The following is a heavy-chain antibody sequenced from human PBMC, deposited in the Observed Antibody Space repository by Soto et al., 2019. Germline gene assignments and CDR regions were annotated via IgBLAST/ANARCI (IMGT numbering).Heavy chain of an antibody. CDR3: ASQQLVHYYYGMDV. J-gene: IGHJ6*02. CDR1: GGSISSYY. CDR2: IYYSGST. V-gene: IGHV4-59*12. D-gene: IGHD6-13*01. Sequence: SETLSLTCTVSGGSISSYYWSWIRQPPWKGLEWIGYIYYSGSTNYNPSLKSRVTISVDTSKNQFSLKLSSVTAADTAVYYCASQQLVHYYYGMDVWAQGTTVTVSS.